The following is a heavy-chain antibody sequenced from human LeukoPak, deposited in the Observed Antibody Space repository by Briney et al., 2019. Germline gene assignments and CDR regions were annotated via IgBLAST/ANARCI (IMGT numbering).Heavy chain of an antibody. CDR2: AFYRGST. CDR1: GGSISSSSYY. J-gene: IGHJ4*02. D-gene: IGHD3-16*01. CDR3: SRTTGDSAIIAAH. V-gene: IGHV4-39*01. Sequence: SETLSLTCTVSGGSISSSSYYWVWIRQPPGKGLEWIGTAFYRGSTYYNPSLKSRVTISVDTSKNQFSLRLSSVLAADTAVYYCSRTTGDSAIIAAHWGQGTLVTVSS.